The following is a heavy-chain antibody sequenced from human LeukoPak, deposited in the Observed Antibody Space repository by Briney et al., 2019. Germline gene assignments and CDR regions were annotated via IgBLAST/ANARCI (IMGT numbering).Heavy chain of an antibody. J-gene: IGHJ4*02. CDR3: ARVNDYGDYVVDY. V-gene: IGHV3-48*03. Sequence: PGGSLRLSCAASGFTYSSYEMNWVRQAPGKGLEWVSYISSSGSTIYYADSVKGRFTISRDNAKNSLYLQMNSLRAEDTAVYYCARVNDYGDYVVDYWGQGTLVTVSS. CDR1: GFTYSSYE. CDR2: ISSSGSTI. D-gene: IGHD4-17*01.